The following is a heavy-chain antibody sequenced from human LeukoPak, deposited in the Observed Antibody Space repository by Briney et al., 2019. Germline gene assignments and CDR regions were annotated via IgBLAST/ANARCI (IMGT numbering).Heavy chain of an antibody. V-gene: IGHV1-2*02. CDR3: ARSLMITFGTDAFDI. D-gene: IGHD3-16*01. Sequence: ASVKVSCKASGYTFTGCYMHWVRQAPGQGLEWMGWINPNSGDTNYAQKFQGRVTMTRDTSISTAYMELSRLRSDDTAVYYCARSLMITFGTDAFDIWGQGTMVTVSS. J-gene: IGHJ3*02. CDR1: GYTFTGCY. CDR2: INPNSGDT.